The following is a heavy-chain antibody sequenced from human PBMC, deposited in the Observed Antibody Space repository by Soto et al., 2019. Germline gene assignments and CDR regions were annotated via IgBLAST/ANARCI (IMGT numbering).Heavy chain of an antibody. CDR3: ARDPATVVPFDY. J-gene: IGHJ4*02. Sequence: GGSLRLSCAASGFTFSSYSMNWVRQAPGKGLEWVSSISSSSSYIYYADSVKGRFTISRDNAKNSLYLQMNSLRAEDTAVYYCARDPATVVPFDYWGQGTLVTVSS. CDR2: ISSSSSYI. D-gene: IGHD4-17*01. CDR1: GFTFSSYS. V-gene: IGHV3-21*01.